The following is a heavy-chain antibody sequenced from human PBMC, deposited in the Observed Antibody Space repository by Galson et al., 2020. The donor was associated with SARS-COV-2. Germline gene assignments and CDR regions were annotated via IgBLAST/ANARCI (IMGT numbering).Heavy chain of an antibody. Sequence: SETLSLTCTVSGGSINSYYWSWIRQPPGKGLEWIGYIYYSGTTNYNPSLKSRVTISVDTSKNQFSLKLSSVTAADTAVYYCARGFDYWGQGTLVTVSS. CDR2: IYYSGTT. V-gene: IGHV4-59*01. J-gene: IGHJ4*02. CDR1: GGSINSYY. CDR3: ARGFDY.